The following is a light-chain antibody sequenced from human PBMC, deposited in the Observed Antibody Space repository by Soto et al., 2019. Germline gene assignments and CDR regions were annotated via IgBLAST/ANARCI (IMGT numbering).Light chain of an antibody. V-gene: IGLV8-61*01. CDR2: NTN. CDR1: SGSVSTNYY. Sequence: QTVVTQEPSFSVSPGGTVTVTCGLSSGSVSTNYYPSWYQQTPGQAPRTLIYNTNSRSSGVPYRFTGSILGNKAALTITGAQADDESDYYCALYMGSGISVFGGGTKLTVL. J-gene: IGLJ2*01. CDR3: ALYMGSGISV.